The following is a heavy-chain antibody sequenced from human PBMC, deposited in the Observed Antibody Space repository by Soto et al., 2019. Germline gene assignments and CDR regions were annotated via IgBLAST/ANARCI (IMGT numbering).Heavy chain of an antibody. CDR2: VHYSGST. CDR1: GASISSSY. J-gene: IGHJ3*02. V-gene: IGHV4-59*01. Sequence: SETLSLTCTVSGASISSSYWSWIRQSPGKGLEWIGYVHYSGSTKYNPSLKSRVTISADTSKNQFSLKLSSVTAADTAVYYCARGYYDSRGQSNTFDIWGQGTMVTVSS. CDR3: ARGYYDSRGQSNTFDI. D-gene: IGHD3-22*01.